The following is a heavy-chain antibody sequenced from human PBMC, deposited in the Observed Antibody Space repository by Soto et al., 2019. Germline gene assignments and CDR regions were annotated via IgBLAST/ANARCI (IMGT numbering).Heavy chain of an antibody. CDR3: ARGAGDIVVVPAVRFDY. CDR2: INHSGST. V-gene: IGHV4-34*01. Sequence: SETLSLTCAVYGGSFSGYYWSWIRQPPGKGLEWIGEINHSGSTNYNPSLESRVTISVDTSKNQFSLKLSSVTAADTAVYYCARGAGDIVVVPAVRFDYWGQGTLVTVSS. D-gene: IGHD2-2*01. CDR1: GGSFSGYY. J-gene: IGHJ4*02.